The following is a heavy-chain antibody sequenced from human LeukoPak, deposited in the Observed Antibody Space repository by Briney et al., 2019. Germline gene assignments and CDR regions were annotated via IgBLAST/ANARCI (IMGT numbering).Heavy chain of an antibody. CDR2: IEPDGSDK. CDR1: GFTFSRLW. D-gene: IGHD6-13*01. J-gene: IGHJ4*02. CDR3: ARGGSNSSRYWVY. V-gene: IGHV3-7*01. Sequence: PGGPLRLSCAPSGFTFSRLWMTCAPQAPGEGLEWGAKIEPDGSDKFYLDSVKGRFTISRDNAKNSLLLQMNSLSAEDTAVYYCARGGSNSSRYWVYWGEGAPVTVSS.